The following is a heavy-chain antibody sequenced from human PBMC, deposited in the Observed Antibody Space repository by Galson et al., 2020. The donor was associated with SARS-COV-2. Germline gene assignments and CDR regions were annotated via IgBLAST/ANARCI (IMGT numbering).Heavy chain of an antibody. CDR3: ARQPLLGDSXTGYYGDYGWFDP. CDR1: GYSFTSYW. V-gene: IGHV5-51*01. J-gene: IGHJ5*02. D-gene: IGHD3-9*01. CDR2: IYPGDSDT. Sequence: GESLKISCKGSGYSFTSYWIGWVRQMPGKGLEWLGIIYPGDSDTRYSPSFQGQVTISAAKSISTAYLQWSSLKASDTAMYYCARQPLLGDSXTGYYGDYGWFDPWGQGTLVTVSS.